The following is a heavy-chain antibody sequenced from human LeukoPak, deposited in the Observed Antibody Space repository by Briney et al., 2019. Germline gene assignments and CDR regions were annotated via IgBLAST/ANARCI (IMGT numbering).Heavy chain of an antibody. D-gene: IGHD2-2*02. CDR2: IIPIFGTA. V-gene: IGHV1-69*13. CDR3: ARGYCSSTSCYSRQAYYFDY. CDR1: GGTFSSYA. Sequence: ASVKVSCKASGGTFSSYAISWVRQAPGQGLEWMGEIIPIFGTANYAQKFQGRVTITADESTSTAYMELSSLRSEDTAVYYCARGYCSSTSCYSRQAYYFDYWGQGTLVTVSS. J-gene: IGHJ4*02.